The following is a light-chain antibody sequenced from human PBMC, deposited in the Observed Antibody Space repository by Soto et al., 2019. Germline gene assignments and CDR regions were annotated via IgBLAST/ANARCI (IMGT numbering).Light chain of an antibody. J-gene: IGKJ1*01. V-gene: IGKV3-20*01. CDR2: GAS. Sequence: DIVLTQSPGTLSLSPGERATLSCRASQSVSTSYLAWYQQKPGQAPRLLIFGASSRATGIPDRFIGSGSGTDFTINISRMATEDVEVYYCQQYGSSPTKLGQGPKV. CDR3: QQYGSSPTK. CDR1: QSVSTSY.